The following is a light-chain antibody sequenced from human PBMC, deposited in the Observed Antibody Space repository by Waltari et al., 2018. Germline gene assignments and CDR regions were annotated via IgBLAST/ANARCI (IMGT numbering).Light chain of an antibody. CDR1: QSVSSSY. CDR3: QQYGSSPET. CDR2: GAS. J-gene: IGKJ2*01. Sequence: EIVLTQSPGTLSLSPGERATLSCRARQSVSSSYLAWYQQKPGQAPRLLIYGASSRATGIPDRFSGSESGTDFTLTISRLEPEDFAVYYCQQYGSSPETFGQGTKVESK. V-gene: IGKV3-20*01.